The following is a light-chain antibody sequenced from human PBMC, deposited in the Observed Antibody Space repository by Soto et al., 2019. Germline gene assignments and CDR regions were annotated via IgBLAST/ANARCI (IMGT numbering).Light chain of an antibody. CDR1: SSNIGAGYD. J-gene: IGLJ2*01. V-gene: IGLV1-40*01. CDR2: GNY. CDR3: QSYDSSLRGHVV. Sequence: QSVLTQPPSVSGAPGQTVTISCTGSSSNIGAGYDVHWYQQSPGTAPKLLIYGNYNRPSGVPDRFSGAKSGTSVSLAITGIQPEDEADYYCQSYDSSLRGHVVFGGGTKLTVL.